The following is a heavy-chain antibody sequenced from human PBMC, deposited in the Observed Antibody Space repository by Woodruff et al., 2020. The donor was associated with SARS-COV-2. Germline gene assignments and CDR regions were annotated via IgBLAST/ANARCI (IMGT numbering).Heavy chain of an antibody. V-gene: IGHV3-49*02. D-gene: IGHD2-15*01. Sequence: TEYAASVKGRFTISRDDSKSIAYLQMNSLKTEDTAVYYCTRDKIDVVVVAATPYYWGQGTLVTVSS. CDR2: T. CDR3: TRDKIDVVVVAATPYY. J-gene: IGHJ4*02.